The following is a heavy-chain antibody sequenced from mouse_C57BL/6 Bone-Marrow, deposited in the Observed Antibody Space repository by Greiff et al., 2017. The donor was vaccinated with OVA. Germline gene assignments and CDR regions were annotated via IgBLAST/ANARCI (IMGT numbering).Heavy chain of an antibody. CDR1: GYAFSSYW. CDR2: IYPGDGDT. J-gene: IGHJ2*01. D-gene: IGHD2-1*01. Sequence: VKLQESGAELVKPGASVKISCKASGYAFSSYWMNWVQQRPGKGLEWIGQIYPGDGDTNYNGKFKGKATLTADKSSSTAYMQLSSLTSEDSAVYFCARDYYGNYSFDYWGQGTTLTVSS. CDR3: ARDYYGNYSFDY. V-gene: IGHV1-80*01.